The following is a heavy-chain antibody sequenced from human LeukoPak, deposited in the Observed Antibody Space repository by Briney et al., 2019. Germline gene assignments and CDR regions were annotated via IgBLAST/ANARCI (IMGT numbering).Heavy chain of an antibody. J-gene: IGHJ6*02. Sequence: PGGSLRLSCAASRFTFSDYGMTWVRQAPGKGLEWVSGITGSGGSTHYAGSVRGRFTISRDNSKNTLYLQMDSLRAEDTAVYYCATFGTQDYYYVMDIWGQGTTVTVSS. V-gene: IGHV3-23*01. CDR3: ATFGTQDYYYVMDI. D-gene: IGHD1-1*01. CDR1: RFTFSDYG. CDR2: ITGSGGST.